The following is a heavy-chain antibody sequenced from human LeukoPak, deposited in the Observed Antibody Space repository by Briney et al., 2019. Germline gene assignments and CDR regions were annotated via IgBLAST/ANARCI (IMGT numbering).Heavy chain of an antibody. CDR3: AKLVVPAAMDY. CDR2: ISSSGSTI. J-gene: IGHJ4*02. V-gene: IGHV3-48*03. D-gene: IGHD2-2*01. CDR1: GFTFSSYE. Sequence: GGSLRLSCAASGFTFSSYEMNWVRQAPGKGLEWVSYISSSGSTIYYADSVKGRFTISRDNSKNTLYLQMNSLRAEDTAVYYCAKLVVPAAMDYWGQGTLVTVSS.